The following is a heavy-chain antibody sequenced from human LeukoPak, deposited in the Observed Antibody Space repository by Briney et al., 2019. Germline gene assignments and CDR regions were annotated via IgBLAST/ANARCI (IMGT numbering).Heavy chain of an antibody. J-gene: IGHJ2*01. V-gene: IGHV3-30*02. Sequence: GGSLRLSCAASGFTFSSYGMHWVRQAPGKGLEWVAFIRYDGSNKYYADSVKGQFTISRDNSKNTLYLHVNSLRPEDTAVYYCARDFAGWGYFDLWGRGTQVTVSS. CDR3: ARDFAGWGYFDL. CDR1: GFTFSSYG. D-gene: IGHD3-9*01. CDR2: IRYDGSNK.